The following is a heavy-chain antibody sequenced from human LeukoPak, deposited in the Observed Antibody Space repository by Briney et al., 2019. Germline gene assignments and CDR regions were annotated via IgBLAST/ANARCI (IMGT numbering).Heavy chain of an antibody. CDR3: ASLYYDSSGYLNWFDP. D-gene: IGHD3-22*01. CDR2: ISPNSGGT. Sequence: ASVKVSCKASGYTFTGYYMHWVRQAPGQGLEWMGWISPNSGGTNYAQKFQGRVTMTRDTSISTAYMELSRLRSDDTAVYYCASLYYDSSGYLNWFDPWGQGTLVTVSS. V-gene: IGHV1-2*02. CDR1: GYTFTGYY. J-gene: IGHJ5*02.